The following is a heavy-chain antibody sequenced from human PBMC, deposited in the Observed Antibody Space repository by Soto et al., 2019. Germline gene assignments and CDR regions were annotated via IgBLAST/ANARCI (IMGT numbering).Heavy chain of an antibody. J-gene: IGHJ4*02. D-gene: IGHD3-10*01. Sequence: PSETLSLTCTVSDGSISSNYWSWIRQPPGKGLEWIGYIYYSGSSNYNPSLKSRVTISVDMSKNQFSLKLSSVTAADTAMYYCARNYYGSGTYSPFDYWGQGTLVTVS. CDR1: DGSISSNY. CDR3: ARNYYGSGTYSPFDY. CDR2: IYYSGSS. V-gene: IGHV4-59*01.